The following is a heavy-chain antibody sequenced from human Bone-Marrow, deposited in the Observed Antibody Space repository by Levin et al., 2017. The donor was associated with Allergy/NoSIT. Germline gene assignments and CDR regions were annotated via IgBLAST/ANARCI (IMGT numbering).Heavy chain of an antibody. CDR1: GFTFSSYA. CDR3: ARDNDIVVVPAALGPEY. Sequence: GGSLRLSCAASGFTFSSYAMHWVRQAPGKGLEWVAVISYDGSNKYYADSVKGRFTISRDNSKNTLYLQMNSLRAEDTAVYYCARDNDIVVVPAALGPEYWGQGTLVTVSS. CDR2: ISYDGSNK. J-gene: IGHJ4*02. V-gene: IGHV3-30*04. D-gene: IGHD2-2*01.